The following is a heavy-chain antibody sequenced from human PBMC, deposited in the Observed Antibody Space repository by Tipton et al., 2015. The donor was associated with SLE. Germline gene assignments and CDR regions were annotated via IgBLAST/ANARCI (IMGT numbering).Heavy chain of an antibody. V-gene: IGHV3-11*05. D-gene: IGHD6-19*01. J-gene: IGHJ3*02. CDR2: ISSSSSYT. CDR3: AREGIAVAGSGAFDI. Sequence: SLRLSCAASGFTFSDYYMSWIRQAPGKGLEWVSYISSSSSYTNYADSVKGRFTISRDNAKNSLYLQMNSLRAEDTAVYYCAREGIAVAGSGAFDIWGQGTMVTVSS. CDR1: GFTFSDYY.